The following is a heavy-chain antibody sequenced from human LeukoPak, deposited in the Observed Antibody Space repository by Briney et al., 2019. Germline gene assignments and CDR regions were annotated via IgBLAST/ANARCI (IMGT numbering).Heavy chain of an antibody. Sequence: GGSLSLSCAALGFTLSTYALPWVRQAPGKGLDYVSAISSNGGSTYYANSVKGRFTISRDNSKNTLYLQMGSLRAEDMAVYYCASSYDFWSGPDVWGKGTTVTVSS. CDR2: ISSNGGST. D-gene: IGHD3-3*01. CDR1: GFTLSTYA. V-gene: IGHV3-64*01. CDR3: ASSYDFWSGPDV. J-gene: IGHJ6*04.